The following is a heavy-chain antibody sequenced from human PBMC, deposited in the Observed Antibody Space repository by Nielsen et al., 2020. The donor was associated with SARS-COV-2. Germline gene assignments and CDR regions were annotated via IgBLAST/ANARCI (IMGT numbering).Heavy chain of an antibody. CDR2: TYYRSKWYN. Sequence: SQTLSLTCAISGDSVSSSSAAWNWLRQSPSRGLEWLGRTYYRSKWYNDYAVSVKSRITINPDTSKNQFSLHLNSVTPEDTAVYYCARARGAYGDYYYYYYTDVWGKGTTVIVSS. V-gene: IGHV6-1*01. J-gene: IGHJ6*03. D-gene: IGHD4-17*01. CDR1: GDSVSSSSAA. CDR3: ARARGAYGDYYYYYYTDV.